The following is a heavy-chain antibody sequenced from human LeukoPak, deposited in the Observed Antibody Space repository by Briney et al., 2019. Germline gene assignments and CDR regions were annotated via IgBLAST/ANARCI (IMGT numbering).Heavy chain of an antibody. CDR2: FDPEDGET. J-gene: IGHJ5*02. Sequence: ASAKVSCKVSGYTLTELSMHWVRQAPGKGLEWMGGFDPEDGETIYAQKFQGRVTMTEDTSTDTAYMELSSLRSEDTAVYYCATEAISILYGDYASWFDPWGQGTLVTVSS. D-gene: IGHD4-17*01. V-gene: IGHV1-24*01. CDR3: ATEAISILYGDYASWFDP. CDR1: GYTLTELS.